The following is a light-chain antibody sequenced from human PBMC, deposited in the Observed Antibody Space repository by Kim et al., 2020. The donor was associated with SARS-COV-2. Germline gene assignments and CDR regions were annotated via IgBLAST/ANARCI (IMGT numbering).Light chain of an antibody. V-gene: IGKV1-17*03. CDR1: QSISNS. J-gene: IGKJ1*01. Sequence: ASVGDRVTITCRASQSISNSLVWFQQKPGKGPKRLISAASSLHSGVPSRFSGSGSGAEFTLTISSLQPEDFATYYCLQYKSFPRTFGQGTKVDIK. CDR2: AAS. CDR3: LQYKSFPRT.